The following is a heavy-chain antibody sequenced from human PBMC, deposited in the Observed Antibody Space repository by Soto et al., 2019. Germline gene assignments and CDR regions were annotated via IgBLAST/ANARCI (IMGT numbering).Heavy chain of an antibody. V-gene: IGHV3-30-3*01. CDR3: ARDEIHYDILTGHRPGDY. CDR2: ISYDGSNK. CDR1: GFTFSSYA. J-gene: IGHJ4*02. D-gene: IGHD3-9*01. Sequence: LRLSCAASGFTFSSYAMHWVRQAPGKGLEWVAVISYDGSNKYYADSVKGRFTISRDNSKNTLYLQMNSLRAEDTAVYYCARDEIHYDILTGHRPGDYWGQGTLVTVSS.